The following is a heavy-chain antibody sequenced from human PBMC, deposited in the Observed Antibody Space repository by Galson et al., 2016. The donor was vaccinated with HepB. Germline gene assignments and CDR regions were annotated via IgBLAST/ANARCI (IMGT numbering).Heavy chain of an antibody. Sequence: SVKVSCKASGYTFNSHYMHWARQAPGQGLEWMGIMNPSGGATSYPQKFRGRITMTRDTSTNTVYMELSSLRSEDTAVYSCASDPLFCSGGRCYRDAYNCPDYGGQRTLVTVDS. V-gene: IGHV1-46*02. CDR1: GYTFNSHY. D-gene: IGHD2-15*01. CDR2: MNPSGGAT. J-gene: IGHJ4*02. CDR3: ASDPLFCSGGRCYRDAYNCPDY.